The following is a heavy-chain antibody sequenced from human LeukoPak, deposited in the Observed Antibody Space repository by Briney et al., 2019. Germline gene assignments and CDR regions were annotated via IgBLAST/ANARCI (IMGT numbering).Heavy chain of an antibody. D-gene: IGHD3-10*01. Sequence: SETLSLTCTVSGGSISSSSYYWGWIRQPPGKGLEWIGSIYYSGSTYYNPSLKSRVTTSVDTSKNQFSLKLSSVTAADTAVYYCARLRITMVRGVRFHNWFDPWGQGTLVTVSS. CDR2: IYYSGST. V-gene: IGHV4-39*01. CDR3: ARLRITMVRGVRFHNWFDP. CDR1: GGSISSSSYY. J-gene: IGHJ5*02.